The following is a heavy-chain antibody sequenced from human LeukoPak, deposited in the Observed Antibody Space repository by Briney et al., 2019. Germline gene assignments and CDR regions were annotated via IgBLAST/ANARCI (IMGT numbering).Heavy chain of an antibody. Sequence: PSETLSLTCTVSGGLITSSSYYWGWVRQPPGKGLEWIGSFYYSGSIYYNPSLKSRVTIPVDTSKNQFSLKLSSVTAADTAVYYCARTAGVAVAGSRQYFDYWGQGTLVTVSS. CDR3: ARTAGVAVAGSRQYFDY. CDR2: FYYSGSI. CDR1: GGLITSSSYY. V-gene: IGHV4-39*01. D-gene: IGHD6-19*01. J-gene: IGHJ4*02.